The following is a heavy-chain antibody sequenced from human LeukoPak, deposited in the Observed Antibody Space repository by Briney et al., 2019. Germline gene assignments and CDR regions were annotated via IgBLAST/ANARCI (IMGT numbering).Heavy chain of an antibody. D-gene: IGHD6-13*01. CDR1: GFTFSSQW. CDR2: IYRDGSGV. V-gene: IGHV3-74*03. Sequence: GGSLRLSCAASGFTFSSQWMHWARHAPGKGLVWVSRIYRDGSGVMYADSVKGRFTISRDNAKNTLYLQMNSLRAEDTAVYYCARDSYSSDAFDIWGQGTMVTVSS. J-gene: IGHJ3*02. CDR3: ARDSYSSDAFDI.